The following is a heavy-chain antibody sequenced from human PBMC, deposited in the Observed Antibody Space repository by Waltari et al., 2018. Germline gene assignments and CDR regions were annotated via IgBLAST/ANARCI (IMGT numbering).Heavy chain of an antibody. CDR2: IIPIFGTA. D-gene: IGHD3-10*01. CDR1: GGTFSSYA. J-gene: IGHJ6*02. CDR3: ARDVGFDGSGSYYNVGGMDV. V-gene: IGHV1-69*13. Sequence: QVQLVQSGAEVKKPGSSVKVSCKASGGTFSSYAISWVRQAPGQGLEWMGWIIPIFGTANYAQKFQGRVTITADESTSTAYMELSSLRSEDTAVYYCARDVGFDGSGSYYNVGGMDVWGQGTTVTVSS.